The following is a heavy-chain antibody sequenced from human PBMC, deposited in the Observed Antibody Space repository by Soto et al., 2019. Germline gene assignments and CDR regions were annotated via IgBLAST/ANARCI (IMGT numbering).Heavy chain of an antibody. CDR2: MYHRGST. J-gene: IGHJ4*02. Sequence: SETLSLTCTVSGGSISTDTFYWSWIRQHPGKCLEWIGYMYHRGSTYYSPSLKSRVSISKDTSKNQFSLMLSSVTAADTAVYYCARYCSGGSCLMSYFDYWGQGALVTVSS. CDR1: GGSISTDTFY. V-gene: IGHV4-31*03. D-gene: IGHD2-15*01. CDR3: ARYCSGGSCLMSYFDY.